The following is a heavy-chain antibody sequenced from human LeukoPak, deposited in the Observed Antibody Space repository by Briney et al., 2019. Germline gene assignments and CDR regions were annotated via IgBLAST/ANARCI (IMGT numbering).Heavy chain of an antibody. CDR3: ARAPLALIVFDI. CDR1: GGSITTTNW. J-gene: IGHJ3*02. V-gene: IGHV4-59*01. CDR2: IHYSGST. Sequence: SETLSLTCAVSGGSITTTNWWSWIRQPPGKGLEWIGYIHYSGSTNYNPSLKSRVTISVDTSKNQFSLKLSSVTAADTAMYYCARAPLALIVFDIWGQGTMVTVSS. D-gene: IGHD2-21*01.